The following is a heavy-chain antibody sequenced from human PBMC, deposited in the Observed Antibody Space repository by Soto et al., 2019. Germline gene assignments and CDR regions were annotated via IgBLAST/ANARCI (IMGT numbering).Heavy chain of an antibody. D-gene: IGHD2-15*01. Sequence: SETLSLTCTVSGGSISSYYWSWIRQHPGKGLEWIGYIYYRGSTNYNPSLKSRVTISVDTSKNQFSLKLSSVTAADTAVYYCASGLGYCSGGSCDASGWFDPWGQGTLVTVSS. CDR3: ASGLGYCSGGSCDASGWFDP. J-gene: IGHJ5*02. CDR1: GGSISSYY. CDR2: IYYRGST. V-gene: IGHV4-59*01.